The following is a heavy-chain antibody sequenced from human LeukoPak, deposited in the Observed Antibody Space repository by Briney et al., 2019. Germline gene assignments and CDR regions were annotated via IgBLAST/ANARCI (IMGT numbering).Heavy chain of an antibody. V-gene: IGHV3-23*01. Sequence: QPGGSLRLSCAASGFSFSSYAMNWVRQAPGRGLEWVSTITGSGGNTFYADSVKGRFTISRDNSKNTLYLQMNSLRAEDTAVYYCAKSDTVLRYFDWLGPNGMDVWGQGTTVTVSS. CDR2: ITGSGGNT. J-gene: IGHJ6*02. CDR3: AKSDTVLRYFDWLGPNGMDV. CDR1: GFSFSSYA. D-gene: IGHD3-9*01.